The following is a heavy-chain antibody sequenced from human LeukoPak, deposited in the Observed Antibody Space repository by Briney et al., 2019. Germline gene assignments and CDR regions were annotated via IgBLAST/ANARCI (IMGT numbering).Heavy chain of an antibody. Sequence: GGSLRLSCAASGFTFSSYDIHWVRQAPGKGLEWVAVISYDGSSKYYADSVKGRFTISRDNSKNTLYLQMNSLRAEDTAVYYCARVHPYSSGWATGDYWGQGTLVTVSS. J-gene: IGHJ4*02. CDR1: GFTFSSYD. D-gene: IGHD6-19*01. CDR2: ISYDGSSK. CDR3: ARVHPYSSGWATGDY. V-gene: IGHV3-30*03.